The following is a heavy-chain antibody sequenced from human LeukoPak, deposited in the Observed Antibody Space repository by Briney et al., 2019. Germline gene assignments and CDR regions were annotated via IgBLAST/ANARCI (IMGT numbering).Heavy chain of an antibody. D-gene: IGHD1-14*01. Sequence: GGSLRLSCAAAGFSFSSYGMHWVRQAPGKGLGWVADIKQDGSENYYLDSVKGRFTISRDNSKNTLYLQMNSLRPEDTAVYYCANLPGSNRPDYWGQGNLVTVSS. CDR1: GFSFSSYG. V-gene: IGHV3-7*01. J-gene: IGHJ4*02. CDR2: IKQDGSEN. CDR3: ANLPGSNRPDY.